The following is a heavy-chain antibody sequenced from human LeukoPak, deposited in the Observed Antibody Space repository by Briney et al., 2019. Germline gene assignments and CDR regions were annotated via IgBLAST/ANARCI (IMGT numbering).Heavy chain of an antibody. D-gene: IGHD2-2*01. CDR2: IYRDGRS. CDR3: AREPAIMRLTDYYYYFDV. Sequence: GGSLRLSYAASGFSVTRHYMHWVRQALGKGLEWVSFIYRDGRSYPADSVEGRFSISRDDSKNTVFLQMNNLRVEGTAVYYCAREPAIMRLTDYYYYFDVWGKGTSVTVSS. V-gene: IGHV3-53*01. CDR1: GFSVTRHY. J-gene: IGHJ6*03.